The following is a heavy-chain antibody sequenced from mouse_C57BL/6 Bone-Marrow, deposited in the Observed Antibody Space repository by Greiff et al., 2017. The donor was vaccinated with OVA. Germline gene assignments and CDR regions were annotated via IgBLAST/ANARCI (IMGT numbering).Heavy chain of an antibody. CDR3: ARGIYYGSSHWYFDV. CDR1: GYTFTTYP. Sequence: QVQLKQSGAELVKPGASVKMSCKASGYTFTTYPIEWMKQNHGKSLEWIGNFHPYNDDTKYNEKFKGKATLTVEKSSSTVYLELSRLTSDDSAVYYGARGIYYGSSHWYFDVWGTGTTVTVSS. CDR2: FHPYNDDT. V-gene: IGHV1-47*01. D-gene: IGHD1-1*01. J-gene: IGHJ1*03.